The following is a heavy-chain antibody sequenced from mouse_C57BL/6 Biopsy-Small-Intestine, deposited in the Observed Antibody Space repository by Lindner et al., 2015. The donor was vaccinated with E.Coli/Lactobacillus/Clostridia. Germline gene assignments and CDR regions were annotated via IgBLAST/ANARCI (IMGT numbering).Heavy chain of an antibody. Sequence: VQLQESGPELVKPGASVKISCKASGYAFSSSWMNWVKQRPGKGLEWIGRIYPGDGDTNYNGKFKGKATLTADKSSSTAYMQLSSLTSEDSAVYFCASNYPAYWGQGTTLTVSS. J-gene: IGHJ2*01. CDR1: GYAFSSSW. CDR2: IYPGDGDT. V-gene: IGHV1-82*01. CDR3: ASNYPAY.